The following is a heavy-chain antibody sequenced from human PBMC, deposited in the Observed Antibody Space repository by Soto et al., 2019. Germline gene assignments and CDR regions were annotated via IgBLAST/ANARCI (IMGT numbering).Heavy chain of an antibody. J-gene: IGHJ4*02. V-gene: IGHV3-48*01. D-gene: IGHD5-12*01. CDR1: GFTFSSYS. CDR2: ISSSRSTI. CDR3: AREGIVATILPFDY. Sequence: EVQLVESGGGLVQPGGSLRLSCAASGFTFSSYSMNWVRQARGKGLEWVSYISSSRSTIYYADSVKGRFTISRDNAKNSLYLQMNSLRAEDTAVYYCAREGIVATILPFDYWGQGTLVTVSS.